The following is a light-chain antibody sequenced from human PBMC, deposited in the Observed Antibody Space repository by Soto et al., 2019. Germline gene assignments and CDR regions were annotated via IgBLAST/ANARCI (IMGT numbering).Light chain of an antibody. CDR2: DAS. V-gene: IGKV1-33*01. J-gene: IGKJ4*01. Sequence: DLQMTQSPASLAASVGDRVTITCRASQDIKNYLNWYQQKPGKAPKLLIYDASNLEIGVPSRFSGSGSGTHFIFTISSLQPEDIATYYCQQYDHFLTFGGGTKVEF. CDR3: QQYDHFLT. CDR1: QDIKNY.